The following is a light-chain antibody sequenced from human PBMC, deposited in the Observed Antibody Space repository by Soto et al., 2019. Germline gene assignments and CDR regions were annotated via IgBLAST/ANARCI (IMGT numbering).Light chain of an antibody. V-gene: IGKV1-27*01. Sequence: DIPMTQSPSSLSASVGDRVTITCRASQGISNYLAWYQQKPGKVPKLLIYAASTLQSGVPSRFSGSGSGTDFTLTISSLQPEDVATYYCQKYNSATTFGQGTRLEIK. J-gene: IGKJ5*01. CDR2: AAS. CDR1: QGISNY. CDR3: QKYNSATT.